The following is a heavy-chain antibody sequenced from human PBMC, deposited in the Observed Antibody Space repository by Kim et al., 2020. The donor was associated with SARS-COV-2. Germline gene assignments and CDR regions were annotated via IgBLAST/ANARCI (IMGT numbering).Heavy chain of an antibody. CDR1: GGSISSSSYY. Sequence: SETLSLTCAVSGGSISSSSYYWVWIRQPPGKGLDWIVSIYYSGSTYYNPSLKSRVTISVDTSKNQFSLRLSSVTAADTAVYYCARVHGTGYSIGDWGQGTLLTVSS. D-gene: IGHD6-19*01. V-gene: IGHV4-39*07. J-gene: IGHJ4*02. CDR2: IYYSGST. CDR3: ARVHGTGYSIGD.